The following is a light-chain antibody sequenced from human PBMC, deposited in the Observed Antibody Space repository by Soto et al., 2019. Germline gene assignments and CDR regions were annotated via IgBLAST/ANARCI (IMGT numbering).Light chain of an antibody. CDR1: XXDVGSYNY. Sequence: QSALTXPASVSGSPGQSXTXXXTXXXXDVGSYNYVSWYQQHPGKAPKLMIYGVSDRPSGISSRFSGSKSGNTASLTISGLQTEDEADYYCSSYTSSGTLFGTGTKLTVL. V-gene: IGLV2-14*01. CDR3: SSYTSSGTL. J-gene: IGLJ1*01. CDR2: GVS.